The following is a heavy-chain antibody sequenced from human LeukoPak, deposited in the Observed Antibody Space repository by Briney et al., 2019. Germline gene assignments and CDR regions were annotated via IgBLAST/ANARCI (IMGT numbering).Heavy chain of an antibody. Sequence: GGSLRLSCAASGFTFSSYVMSWVRQAPGKGLEWVSGISCSSGSTDYADSVRGRFTISRDNSKNTLHLQMNGLRPEDTAVYYCARDPLEWPGTCYVDYWGQGTLVTVSS. CDR2: ISCSSGST. D-gene: IGHD3-3*01. V-gene: IGHV3-23*01. J-gene: IGHJ4*02. CDR1: GFTFSSYV. CDR3: ARDPLEWPGTCYVDY.